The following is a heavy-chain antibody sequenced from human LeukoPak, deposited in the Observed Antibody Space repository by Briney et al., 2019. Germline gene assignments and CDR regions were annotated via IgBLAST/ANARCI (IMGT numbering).Heavy chain of an antibody. CDR1: GYTFTGYY. D-gene: IGHD3-22*01. CDR2: INPNSGGT. CDR3: ARDSAVGGIVVVITSPNITPLDY. V-gene: IGHV1-2*02. J-gene: IGHJ4*02. Sequence: ASVKVSCKASGYTFTGYYMHWVRQAPGQGLEWMGWINPNSGGTNYAQKFQGRVTMTRDTSISTAYMELSRLRSDDTAVYYCARDSAVGGIVVVITSPNITPLDYWGQGTLVTVSS.